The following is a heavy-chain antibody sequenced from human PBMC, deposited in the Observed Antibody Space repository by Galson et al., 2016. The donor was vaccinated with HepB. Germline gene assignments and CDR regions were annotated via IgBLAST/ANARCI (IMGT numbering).Heavy chain of an antibody. J-gene: IGHJ5*02. Sequence: SETLSLTCNVSGTSISSNNYYWNWIRQTPGKGLEWIAYISFGWSTNYNPSLKSRVTISVDTSKNQFSLRLSSVTAADTAVYFCARGLYYDFWSGYSWFDPWGQGTLVTVSS. CDR1: GTSISSNNYY. D-gene: IGHD3-3*01. CDR2: ISFGWST. CDR3: ARGLYYDFWSGYSWFDP. V-gene: IGHV4-61*01.